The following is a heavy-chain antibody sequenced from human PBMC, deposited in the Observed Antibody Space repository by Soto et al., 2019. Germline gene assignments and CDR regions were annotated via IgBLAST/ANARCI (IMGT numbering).Heavy chain of an antibody. V-gene: IGHV4-59*01. CDR1: GGSISSYY. D-gene: IGHD4-17*01. CDR3: ARAGPGDYGQLVFDP. J-gene: IGHJ5*02. Sequence: SETLSLTCTVSGGSISSYYWSWIRQPPGKGLEWIGYIYYGGSTNYNPSLKSRVTISVDTSKNQFSLKLSSVTAADTAVYYCARAGPGDYGQLVFDPWGQGTLVTVSS. CDR2: IYYGGST.